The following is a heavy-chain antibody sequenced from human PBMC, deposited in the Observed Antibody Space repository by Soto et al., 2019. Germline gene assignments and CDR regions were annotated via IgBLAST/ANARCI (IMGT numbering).Heavy chain of an antibody. J-gene: IGHJ5*02. Sequence: EVQLLESGGDLVQPGGSLRLSCAASGFTFSSNAMSWVRQAPGKGLEWVSVISGSGGSTYYADSVKGRFTISRDNSKNTLYLQMNSLRAEDTAVYYCAKELELGPNWFDPWGQGTLVTVSS. CDR2: ISGSGGST. CDR1: GFTFSSNA. V-gene: IGHV3-23*01. CDR3: AKELELGPNWFDP. D-gene: IGHD1-7*01.